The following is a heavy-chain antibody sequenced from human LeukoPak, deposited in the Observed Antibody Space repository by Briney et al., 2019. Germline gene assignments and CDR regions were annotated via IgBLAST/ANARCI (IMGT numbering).Heavy chain of an antibody. D-gene: IGHD3-10*01. Sequence: PGGSLRLSCAASGFTFSSYEMNWVRQAPGKGLEWVSYISSSGSTIYYADSVKGRFTISRDNAKNSLYLQMNSLRAEDTAVYYCARDWDKGYYGSGSYYNGPNWYFDLWGRGTLVTVSS. J-gene: IGHJ2*01. CDR3: ARDWDKGYYGSGSYYNGPNWYFDL. CDR1: GFTFSSYE. V-gene: IGHV3-48*03. CDR2: ISSSGSTI.